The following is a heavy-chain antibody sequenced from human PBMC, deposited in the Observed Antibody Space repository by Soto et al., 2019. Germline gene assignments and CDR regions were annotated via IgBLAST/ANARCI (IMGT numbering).Heavy chain of an antibody. D-gene: IGHD3-9*01. J-gene: IGHJ6*02. CDR1: GDTFTSDG. CDR2: ISAYNGNT. Sequence: ASVKVSCKASGDTFTSDGISWVRQAPGQGLEWMGWISAYNGNTNYAQKLQGRVTMTTDTSTSTAYMELRSLRSDDTAVYYCARAHIRARILKKSVYYYGMDVWGQGTTVTVSS. V-gene: IGHV1-18*01. CDR3: ARAHIRARILKKSVYYYGMDV.